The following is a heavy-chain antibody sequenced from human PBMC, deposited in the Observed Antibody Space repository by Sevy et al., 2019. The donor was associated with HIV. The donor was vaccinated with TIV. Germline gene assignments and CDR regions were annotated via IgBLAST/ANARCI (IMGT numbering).Heavy chain of an antibody. V-gene: IGHV3-23*01. CDR3: AKGPDDTYDYGEHSDY. CDR2: ISGSGFST. Sequence: GGSLRLSCAASGFTLSRTGMIWVRQAPGKGLEWVSGISGSGFSTNYADSVKGRFTISRDNSKNTLYLQMNSLRGEDTAVYYCAKGPDDTYDYGEHSDYWGQGTLVTVSS. CDR1: GFTLSRTG. D-gene: IGHD4-17*01. J-gene: IGHJ4*02.